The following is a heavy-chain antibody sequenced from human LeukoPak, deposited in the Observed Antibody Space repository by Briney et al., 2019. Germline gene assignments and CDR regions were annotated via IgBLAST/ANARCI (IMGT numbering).Heavy chain of an antibody. D-gene: IGHD5-18*01. Sequence: HPGGSLRLSCAASGFSFSSYAMHWVRQAPGKGLEHVSVISSNGGSTFYANSVKGRFTISRDHSKSTLYLQMGSLRVEDTALYYCARGYNYAYDYWGQGTLVTVSS. CDR2: ISSNGGST. J-gene: IGHJ4*02. CDR1: GFSFSSYA. V-gene: IGHV3-64*01. CDR3: ARGYNYAYDY.